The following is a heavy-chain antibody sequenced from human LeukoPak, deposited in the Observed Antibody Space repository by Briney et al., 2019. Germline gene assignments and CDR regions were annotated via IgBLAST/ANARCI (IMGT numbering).Heavy chain of an antibody. D-gene: IGHD3-3*01. Sequence: SETLSLTCTVSGGSISSGDYYWSWIRQPPGKGLEWIGYIYYSGSTYYNPSLKSRVTISVDTSKNQFSLKLSSVTAADTAVYYCARVSTIFGVVIPTNNWFDPWGQGTLVTVSS. CDR2: IYYSGST. CDR1: GGSISSGDYY. J-gene: IGHJ5*02. V-gene: IGHV4-30-4*01. CDR3: ARVSTIFGVVIPTNNWFDP.